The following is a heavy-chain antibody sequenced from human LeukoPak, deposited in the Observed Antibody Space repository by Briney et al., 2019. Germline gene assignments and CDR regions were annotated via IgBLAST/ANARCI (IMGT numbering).Heavy chain of an antibody. CDR1: GGTFSSYA. CDR2: IIPIFGTV. J-gene: IGHJ4*02. Sequence: ASVKVSCKASGGTFSSYAISWVRQAPGQGLEWMGGIIPIFGTVNYAQKFQGRVTITADESTSTAYMGLSSLRSEDTAVYYCARERRLPTVTTPYYFDYWGQGTLVTVSS. D-gene: IGHD4-17*01. V-gene: IGHV1-69*13. CDR3: ARERRLPTVTTPYYFDY.